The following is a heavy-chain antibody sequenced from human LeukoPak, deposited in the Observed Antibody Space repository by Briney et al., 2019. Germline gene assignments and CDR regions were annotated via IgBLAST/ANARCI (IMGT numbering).Heavy chain of an antibody. CDR3: ARDGSGDYAPGY. D-gene: IGHD4-17*01. CDR2: IIPIFGTA. Sequence: ASVKVSCKASGYTFTSYAISWVRQAPGQGLEWMGGIIPIFGTANYAQKFQGRVTITADESTSTAYMELSSLRSEDTAVYYCARDGSGDYAPGYWGQGTLVTVSS. V-gene: IGHV1-69*13. J-gene: IGHJ4*02. CDR1: GYTFTSYA.